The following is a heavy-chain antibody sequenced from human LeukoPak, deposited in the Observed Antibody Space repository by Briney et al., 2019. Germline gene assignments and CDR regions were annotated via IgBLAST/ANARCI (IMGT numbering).Heavy chain of an antibody. D-gene: IGHD2-2*01. CDR1: GGTFSSYA. CDR3: ARVAIEGCSSTSCYANGMDV. J-gene: IGHJ6*04. V-gene: IGHV1-69*01. Sequence: GASVKVSCKASGGTFSSYAISWVRQAPGQGLEWMGGIIPIFGTANYAQKSQGRVTITADESTSTAYMELSSLRSEDTAVYYCARVAIEGCSSTSCYANGMDVWGKGTTVTISS. CDR2: IIPIFGTA.